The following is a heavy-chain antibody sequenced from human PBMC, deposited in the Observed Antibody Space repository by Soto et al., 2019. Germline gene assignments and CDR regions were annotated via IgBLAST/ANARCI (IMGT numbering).Heavy chain of an antibody. D-gene: IGHD2-2*01. J-gene: IGHJ4*02. CDR2: INADGTST. V-gene: IGHV3-74*01. CDR3: VKVLARGVGVPRFYFDS. Sequence: GGSLRLSCAASGFTFSNSWMHWVRQVSGKXLEWVSRINADGTSTSYADSVKGRFTISRDNAKNTLYLHVNSLRAEDTAVYYCVKVLARGVGVPRFYFDSWGQGPLVTVSS. CDR1: GFTFSNSW.